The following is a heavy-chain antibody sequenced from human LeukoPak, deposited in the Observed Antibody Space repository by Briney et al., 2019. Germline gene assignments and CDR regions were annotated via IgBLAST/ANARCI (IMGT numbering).Heavy chain of an antibody. J-gene: IGHJ4*02. CDR3: ARDPFYNWSYEAGDY. CDR2: INPNSGGT. V-gene: IGHV1-2*02. Sequence: ASVKVSCKASGYTFTGYYMHWVRQAPGQGLEWMGWINPNSGGTNYAQKFQGRVTMTRDTSISTAYMELSRLRSDDTAVYYCARDPFYNWSYEAGDYWGQGTLVTVSS. CDR1: GYTFTGYY. D-gene: IGHD1-7*01.